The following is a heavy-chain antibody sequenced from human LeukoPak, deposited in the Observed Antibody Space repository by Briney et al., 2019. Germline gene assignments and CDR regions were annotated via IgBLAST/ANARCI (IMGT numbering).Heavy chain of an antibody. Sequence: PSETLSLTCAVYGGSFSGYYWSWIRQPPGKGLEWIGEINHSGSTNYNPSPKSRVTISVDTSKNQFSLKLSSVTAADTAVYYCARAYKPAVAANEFDYWGQGTLVTVSS. CDR3: ARAYKPAVAANEFDY. CDR2: INHSGST. CDR1: GGSFSGYY. D-gene: IGHD1-1*01. V-gene: IGHV4-34*01. J-gene: IGHJ4*02.